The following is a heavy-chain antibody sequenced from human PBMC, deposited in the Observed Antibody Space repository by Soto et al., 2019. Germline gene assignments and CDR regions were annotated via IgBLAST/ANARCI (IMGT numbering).Heavy chain of an antibody. CDR2: ISAYNGNT. J-gene: IGHJ4*02. Sequence: ASVKVSCKASGYTFTSYGISWVRQAPGQGLEWMGWISAYNGNTNYAQKLQGRVTMTTDTSTSTAYMELRSLRSDDTAVYYCARDLQDIVVVPAAERDDYFDYWGQGTLVTVSS. CDR3: ARDLQDIVVVPAAERDDYFDY. CDR1: GYTFTSYG. D-gene: IGHD2-2*01. V-gene: IGHV1-18*01.